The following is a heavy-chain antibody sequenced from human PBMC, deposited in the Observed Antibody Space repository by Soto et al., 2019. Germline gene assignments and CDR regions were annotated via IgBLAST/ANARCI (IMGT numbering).Heavy chain of an antibody. V-gene: IGHV3-9*01. CDR2: ISWNSGSI. J-gene: IGHJ5*02. CDR3: AKGGGAAAGTKGWFDP. Sequence: GGSLRLSCAASGFTFDDYAMHWVRQAPGKGLEWVSGISWNSGSIGYADSVKGRFTISRDNAKNSLYLQMNSLRAEDTALYYCAKGGGAAAGTKGWFDPWGQGTLVTVSS. D-gene: IGHD6-13*01. CDR1: GFTFDDYA.